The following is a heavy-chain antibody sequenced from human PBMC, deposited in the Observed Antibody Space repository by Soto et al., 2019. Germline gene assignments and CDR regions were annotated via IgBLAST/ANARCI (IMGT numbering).Heavy chain of an antibody. CDR1: GGSISRSPFY. D-gene: IGHD4-17*01. CDR3: LRHPHDYGNFLDY. V-gene: IGHV4-39*01. J-gene: IGHJ4*02. CDR2: IYYSGSA. Sequence: PSETVSLTCTVSGGSISRSPFYWGGIRQPPGKDLEWIGSIYYSGSAYYNPSLRSRVTISVDTSKNQFSLKLYSVTAEETAVYYWLRHPHDYGNFLDYWGRXTPVTVSS.